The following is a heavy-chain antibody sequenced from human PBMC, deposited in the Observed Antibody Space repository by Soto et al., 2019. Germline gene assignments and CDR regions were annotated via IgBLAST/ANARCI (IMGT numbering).Heavy chain of an antibody. D-gene: IGHD3-22*01. J-gene: IGHJ4*02. CDR1: GYTFTSYA. Sequence: GASVKVSCKASGYTFTSYAMHWVRQAPGQRLEWMGWIDAGNGNTKYSQKFQGRVTITRDTSASTAYMELSSLRSEDTAVYYCARDADHYDVTGYYSDLRYWGQGALVTVSS. CDR2: IDAGNGNT. V-gene: IGHV1-3*01. CDR3: ARDADHYDVTGYYSDLRY.